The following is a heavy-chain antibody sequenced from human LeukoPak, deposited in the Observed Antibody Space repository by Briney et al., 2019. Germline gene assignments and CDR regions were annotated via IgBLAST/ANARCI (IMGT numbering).Heavy chain of an antibody. CDR2: ISAYNGNT. D-gene: IGHD3-3*01. V-gene: IGHV1-18*01. CDR3: ARARPRGYDFWSGYYRGGNDY. CDR1: GYAFTSYG. Sequence: ASVKVSCKASGYAFTSYGISWVRQAPGQGLEWMGWISAYNGNTNYAQKLQGRVNMTTDTSTSTAYMELRSLRSDDTAVYYCARARPRGYDFWSGYYRGGNDYWGQGTLVTVSS. J-gene: IGHJ4*02.